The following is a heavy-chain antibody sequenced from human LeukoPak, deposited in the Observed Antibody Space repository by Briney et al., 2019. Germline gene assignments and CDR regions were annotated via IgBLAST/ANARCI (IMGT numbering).Heavy chain of an antibody. D-gene: IGHD1-1*01. J-gene: IGHJ6*02. Sequence: GGSLRLSCAASGFTFDDYAMHWVRQAPGKGLEWVSLISWDGGSTCYADSVKGRFTISRDNSKNSLYLQMNSLRAEDTALYYCAKGSTGTTYYYYGMDVWGQGTTVTVSS. CDR3: AKGSTGTTYYYYGMDV. V-gene: IGHV3-43D*03. CDR2: ISWDGGST. CDR1: GFTFDDYA.